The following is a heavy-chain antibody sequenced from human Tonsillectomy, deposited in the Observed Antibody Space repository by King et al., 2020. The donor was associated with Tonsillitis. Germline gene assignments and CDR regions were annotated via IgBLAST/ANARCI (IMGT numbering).Heavy chain of an antibody. V-gene: IGHV3-30*18. CDR2: ISYDGSNK. D-gene: IGHD6-13*01. CDR1: GFTFSSYG. J-gene: IGHJ4*02. CDR3: AKSELALFDY. Sequence: VQLVESGGGVVQPGRSLRLSCAASGFTFSSYGMHWVRQAPGKGLEWVAVISYDGSNKYYADSVKGRFTTSRDNSKNTLYLQMNSLRAEDTAVYYCAKSELALFDYWGQGTLVTVSS.